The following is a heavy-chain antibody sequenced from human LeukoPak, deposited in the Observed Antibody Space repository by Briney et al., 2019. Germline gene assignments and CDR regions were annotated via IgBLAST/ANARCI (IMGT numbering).Heavy chain of an antibody. D-gene: IGHD2-21*02. Sequence: GSLRLSYAASGFTFSSYSMNWVRQAPGKGLEWVSSISSSSSYIYYADSVKGRFTISRDNAKNSLYLQMNSLRAEDTAVYYCARDLELGVVTAPTFDYWGQGTLVTVSS. CDR1: GFTFSSYS. CDR2: ISSSSSYI. CDR3: ARDLELGVVTAPTFDY. V-gene: IGHV3-21*01. J-gene: IGHJ4*02.